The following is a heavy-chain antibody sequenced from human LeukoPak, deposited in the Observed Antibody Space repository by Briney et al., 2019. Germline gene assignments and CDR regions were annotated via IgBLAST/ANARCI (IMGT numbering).Heavy chain of an antibody. Sequence: GGSLRLSCAASGFTFSSYAMHWVRQAPGKGLEWVAVISYDGSNKYYADSVKGRFTIPRDNSKNTLYLQMNSLRAEDTAVYYCARDHGVVPAAVDYWGQGTLVTVSS. D-gene: IGHD2-2*01. V-gene: IGHV3-30*04. CDR2: ISYDGSNK. CDR3: ARDHGVVPAAVDY. J-gene: IGHJ4*02. CDR1: GFTFSSYA.